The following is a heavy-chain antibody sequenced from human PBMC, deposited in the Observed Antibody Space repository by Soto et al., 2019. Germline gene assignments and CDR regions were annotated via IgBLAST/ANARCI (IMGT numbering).Heavy chain of an antibody. V-gene: IGHV1-46*03. CDR2: INPSGGST. CDR3: ASHPYGQPDYNWFDP. D-gene: IGHD3-3*01. Sequence: GASVKVSCKASGYTFTSYYMHWARQAPGQGLEWMGIINPSGGSTSYAQKFQGRVTMTRDTSTSTVYMELSSLRSEDTAVYYCASHPYGQPDYNWFDPWGQGTLVTVSS. CDR1: GYTFTSYY. J-gene: IGHJ5*02.